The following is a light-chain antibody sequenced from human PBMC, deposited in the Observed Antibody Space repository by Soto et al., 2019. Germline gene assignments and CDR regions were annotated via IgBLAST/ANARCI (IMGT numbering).Light chain of an antibody. J-gene: IGKJ5*01. CDR3: KQRGNWPIT. Sequence: EIVLTQSPATLSLSPGERATLSCRASQSVSSYLAWYQHKPGQAPRLLIYDASNRATGITSRFSGSGSGTDVTLTIRNLEHEDFALYNWKQRGNWPITFGQGTRVEIK. CDR1: QSVSSY. CDR2: DAS. V-gene: IGKV3-11*01.